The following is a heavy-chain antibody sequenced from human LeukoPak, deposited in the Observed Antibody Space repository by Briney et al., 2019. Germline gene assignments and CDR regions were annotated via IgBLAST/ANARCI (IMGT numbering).Heavy chain of an antibody. CDR2: INSDGSSR. CDR3: ARSVSRSDAFAV. J-gene: IGHJ3*01. Sequence: GGSLRLSYAASGFTFSSYWMNWVRQAPGKGLVWVSRINSDGSSRSDADSVKGRFSISRDNAKNTLYLQMSSLRVEDTAVYYCARSVSRSDAFAVWGQGTKVTVSS. V-gene: IGHV3-74*01. D-gene: IGHD5/OR15-5a*01. CDR1: GFTFSSYW.